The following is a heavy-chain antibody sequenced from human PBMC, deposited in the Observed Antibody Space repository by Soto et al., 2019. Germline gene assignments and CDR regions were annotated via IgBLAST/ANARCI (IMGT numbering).Heavy chain of an antibody. Sequence: GGSLRLSCAASGFTVSVNLMNWVRQAPGKGLEWVSVINSGGTTDYADSVKGRFTISRDISRNTLYLQMNSLRAEDTAVYYCARDLRTYGWFAPWGQGTPVTVSS. V-gene: IGHV3-66*01. J-gene: IGHJ5*02. CDR2: INSGGTT. CDR1: GFTVSVNL. D-gene: IGHD3-16*01. CDR3: ARDLRTYGWFAP.